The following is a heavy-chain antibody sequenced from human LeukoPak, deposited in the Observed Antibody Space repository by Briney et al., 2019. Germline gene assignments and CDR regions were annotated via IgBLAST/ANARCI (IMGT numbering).Heavy chain of an antibody. D-gene: IGHD2-2*02. CDR2: ISGGGVST. CDR3: AKGGHYTSFDC. CDR1: GLIFDNYA. V-gene: IGHV3-23*01. Sequence: GGSLRLSCAASGLIFDNYAMSWVRQAPGKGLEWVSTISGGGVSTFYADSVEGRFTISRDNSRNTVFLHMDSLRAEDTAIYFCAKGGHYTSFDCWGQGALVTVSS. J-gene: IGHJ4*02.